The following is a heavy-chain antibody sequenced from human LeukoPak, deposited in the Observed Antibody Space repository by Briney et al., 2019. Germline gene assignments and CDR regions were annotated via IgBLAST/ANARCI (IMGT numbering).Heavy chain of an antibody. D-gene: IGHD3-9*01. CDR3: AKSWQTILTGYSYYFDY. CDR1: GFTFNNYA. CDR2: ISGSGGST. Sequence: GALRLSCAASGFTFNNYAMNWVRQAPGKGLEWVSAISGSGGSTYYADSVKGRFTISRDNSKNTLYLQMNSLRAEDTAVYYCAKSWQTILTGYSYYFDYWGQGTLVTVSS. V-gene: IGHV3-23*01. J-gene: IGHJ4*02.